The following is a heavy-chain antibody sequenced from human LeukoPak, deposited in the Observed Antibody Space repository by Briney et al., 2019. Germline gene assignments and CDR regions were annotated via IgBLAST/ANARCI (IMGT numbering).Heavy chain of an antibody. V-gene: IGHV4-61*01. Sequence: SETLSLTCTVSGGSVSSGSYYWSWIRQPPGKGLEWIGYIYYSGSTNYNPSLKSRVTISVDTSKNQFSLKLSSVTAADTAVYYCARDRDCSSTSCWTDLGGYYYYYGMDVWGQGTTVTVSS. CDR3: ARDRDCSSTSCWTDLGGYYYYYGMDV. D-gene: IGHD2-2*01. J-gene: IGHJ6*02. CDR1: GGSVSSGSYY. CDR2: IYYSGST.